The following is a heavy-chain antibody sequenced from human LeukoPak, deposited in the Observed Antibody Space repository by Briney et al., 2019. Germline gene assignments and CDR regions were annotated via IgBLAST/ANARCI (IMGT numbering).Heavy chain of an antibody. Sequence: GRSLRLSCAASGFTFSSYGVHWVRQAPGKGLEWVAVISYDGSNKYYADSVKGRFTISRDNSKNMLYLQMNSLRAEDTAVYYCAKLYSSGSFDYWGQGTLVTVSS. CDR2: ISYDGSNK. D-gene: IGHD6-19*01. CDR3: AKLYSSGSFDY. CDR1: GFTFSSYG. V-gene: IGHV3-30*18. J-gene: IGHJ4*02.